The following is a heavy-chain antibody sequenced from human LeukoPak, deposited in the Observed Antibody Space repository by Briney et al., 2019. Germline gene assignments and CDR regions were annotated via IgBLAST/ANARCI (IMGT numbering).Heavy chain of an antibody. V-gene: IGHV3-21*01. CDR3: ARMPHYGDLNYSFDY. Sequence: GGSLRLSCAASGFTFSSYNMNWVRQAPGKGLEWVSSISGSGTYIYHADSVKGRFTISRDNAKNSLYLQMNSLRAEDTAVYYCARMPHYGDLNYSFDYWGQGTLVTVSS. CDR2: ISGSGTYI. J-gene: IGHJ4*02. D-gene: IGHD4-17*01. CDR1: GFTFSSYN.